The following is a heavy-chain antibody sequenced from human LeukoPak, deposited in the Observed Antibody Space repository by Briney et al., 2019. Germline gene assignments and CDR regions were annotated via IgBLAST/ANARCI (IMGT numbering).Heavy chain of an antibody. D-gene: IGHD3-3*01. CDR1: GFTFNDYW. Sequence: PGGSLRLSCTASGFTFNDYWMTWVRQTPGKGLEWLANINEDGSAKNYVDSVKGRFTISRDNSKNTLYLQMNSLRAEDTAVYYCARGEILRFLEWPVDYWGQGTLVTVSS. CDR3: ARGEILRFLEWPVDY. J-gene: IGHJ4*02. CDR2: INEDGSAK. V-gene: IGHV3-7*01.